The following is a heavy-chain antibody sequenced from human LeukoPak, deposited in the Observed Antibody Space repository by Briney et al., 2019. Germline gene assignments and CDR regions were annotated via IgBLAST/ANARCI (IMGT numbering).Heavy chain of an antibody. CDR3: ARGGDYVWGVYRYLDY. V-gene: IGHV4-34*01. CDR1: GGSFSGYY. J-gene: IGHJ4*02. D-gene: IGHD3-16*02. CDR2: INHSGST. Sequence: SETLSLTCAVYGGSFSGYYWSWIRQPPGKGLEWIGEINHSGSTNYNPSLKSRVTISVDTSKNQFSLQLSSVTAADTAVYYCARGGDYVWGVYRYLDYWGQGTRVTVSS.